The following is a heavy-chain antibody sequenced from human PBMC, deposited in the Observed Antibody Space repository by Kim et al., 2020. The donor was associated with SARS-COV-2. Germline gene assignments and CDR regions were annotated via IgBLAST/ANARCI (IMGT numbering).Heavy chain of an antibody. CDR3: AKERALYCSGDGCQGTNFDY. Sequence: GGSLRLSCAASGFTFSNYGIYWVRQAPGKGLEWVALISYDGSNKYYADSVRGRFTISRDNSKNTLYLQMNSLRTEDTAVYYCAKERALYCSGDGCQGTNFDYWGQGTLVTVSS. J-gene: IGHJ4*02. CDR2: ISYDGSNK. D-gene: IGHD2-15*01. CDR1: GFTFSNYG. V-gene: IGHV3-30*18.